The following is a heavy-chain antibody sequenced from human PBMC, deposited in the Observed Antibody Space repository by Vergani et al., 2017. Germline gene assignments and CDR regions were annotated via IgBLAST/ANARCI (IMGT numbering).Heavy chain of an antibody. J-gene: IGHJ4*02. Sequence: EVQLVQSGAEVKKPGESLKISCQISGYSFTNYWIGWVRQMPGKGLEWMGIIHPADSDTRYSPSFQDQVTISVDKSISTAYLQRSSLRASDSDMYYCARLYGRDSSGSKYFDYWGQGTLVTVSS. CDR1: GYSFTNYW. V-gene: IGHV5-51*01. CDR3: ARLYGRDSSGSKYFDY. D-gene: IGHD3-22*01. CDR2: IHPADSDT.